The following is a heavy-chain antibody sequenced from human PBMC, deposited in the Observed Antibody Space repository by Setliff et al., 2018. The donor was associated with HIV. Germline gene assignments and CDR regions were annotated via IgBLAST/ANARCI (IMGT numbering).Heavy chain of an antibody. CDR2: IAYTGSG. J-gene: IGHJ4*02. CDR1: GGSISSRNFY. D-gene: IGHD6-25*01. Sequence: SETLSLTCTVSGGSISSRNFYWGWIRQPPGKGLEWIGSIAYTGSGYYNSSLKSRVTISVDTSRNECSLKLTSVTAADTAVYYCARYSPRGYTLTGPYWGQGTLVTVSS. CDR3: ARYSPRGYTLTGPY. V-gene: IGHV4-39*07.